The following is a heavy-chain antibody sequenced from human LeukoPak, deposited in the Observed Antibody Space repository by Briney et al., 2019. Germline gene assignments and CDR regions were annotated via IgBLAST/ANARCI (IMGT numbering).Heavy chain of an antibody. D-gene: IGHD2-2*01. CDR2: VWFDGSKT. CDR3: ARALTGSRTLTNYYYYYGMDV. V-gene: IGHV3-33*01. CDR1: GFIFTNYG. J-gene: IGHJ6*02. Sequence: GTSLRLSCAASGFIFTNYGMNWVRQAPGKGLEWVAVVWFDGSKTFYADSVKGRFTISRDNSKNTLYLQMNSLRAEDTAVYYCARALTGSRTLTNYYYYYGMDVWGQGTTVTVSS.